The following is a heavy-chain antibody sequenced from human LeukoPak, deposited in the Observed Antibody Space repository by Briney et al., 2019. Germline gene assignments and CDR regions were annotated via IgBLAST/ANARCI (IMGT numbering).Heavy chain of an antibody. CDR1: DFSLSTPGMG. Sequence: SGPTLVNPTQTLTLTCTFSDFSLSTPGMGLGWIRQPPGKALEWLGFIYYNDDKRYSPSLRSRLTITRDTSKNQVVLAMTNMDPVDTATYYCAHLVVTIDWRSYFDYWGQGALVTVSS. V-gene: IGHV2-5*01. CDR2: IYYNDDK. CDR3: AHLVVTIDWRSYFDY. D-gene: IGHD3-9*01. J-gene: IGHJ4*02.